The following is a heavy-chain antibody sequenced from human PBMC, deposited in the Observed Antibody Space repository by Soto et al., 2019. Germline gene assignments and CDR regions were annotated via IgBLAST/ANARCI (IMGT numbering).Heavy chain of an antibody. Sequence: SETLSLTCTVSGGFISSYYLSWIRQPPGKGLEWIGYIYYSGSTNYNPSLKSRVTISVDTSKNQFSLKLSSVTAADTAVYYCATLDSGYVSDAFDIWGQGTMVTVSS. V-gene: IGHV4-59*01. CDR1: GGFISSYY. CDR3: ATLDSGYVSDAFDI. CDR2: IYYSGST. J-gene: IGHJ3*02. D-gene: IGHD5-12*01.